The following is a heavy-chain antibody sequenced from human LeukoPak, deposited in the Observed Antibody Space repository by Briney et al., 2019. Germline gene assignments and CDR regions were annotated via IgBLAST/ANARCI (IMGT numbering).Heavy chain of an antibody. CDR3: ARDRSYYDSSGYYARGSAWFDP. V-gene: IGHV4-59*01. CDR1: GGSISSYY. Sequence: PSETLSLTCTVSGGSISSYYWSWIRQPPGKGLEWIGYIYYSGSTNYNPSLKSRVTISVDTSKNQFSLKLSSVTAADTAVYYCARDRSYYDSSGYYARGSAWFDPWGQGTLVTVSS. D-gene: IGHD3-22*01. J-gene: IGHJ5*02. CDR2: IYYSGST.